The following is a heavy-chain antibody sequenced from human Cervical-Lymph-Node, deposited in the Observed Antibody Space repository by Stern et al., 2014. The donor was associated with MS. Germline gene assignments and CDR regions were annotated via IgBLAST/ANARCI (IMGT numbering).Heavy chain of an antibody. Sequence: VQLVESGAEVKKPGASVKVSCKASGYTFTSYGISWVRQAPGQGLEWMGWISAYNGNTNYAQKLQGRVTMTKDTSTSTAYMELRSLRSGDTAVYYCARDLDYSDYPEHFFYWGQGTLVTVSS. J-gene: IGHJ4*02. CDR2: ISAYNGNT. CDR1: GYTFTSYG. CDR3: ARDLDYSDYPEHFFY. V-gene: IGHV1-18*04. D-gene: IGHD4-11*01.